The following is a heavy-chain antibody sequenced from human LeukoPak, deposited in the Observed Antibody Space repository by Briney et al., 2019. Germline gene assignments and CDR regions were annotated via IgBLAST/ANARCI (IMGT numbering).Heavy chain of an antibody. Sequence: HPGGSLRLSCAASGFTFSSYGMHWVRQAPGKGLEWVAVIWYDGSNKYYADSVKGRFTISRDNSKNTLCLQMNSLRAEDTAVYYCARDGGPWESDGDNLDYWGQGTLVTVSS. D-gene: IGHD1-26*01. CDR3: ARDGGPWESDGDNLDY. V-gene: IGHV3-33*01. J-gene: IGHJ4*02. CDR1: GFTFSSYG. CDR2: IWYDGSNK.